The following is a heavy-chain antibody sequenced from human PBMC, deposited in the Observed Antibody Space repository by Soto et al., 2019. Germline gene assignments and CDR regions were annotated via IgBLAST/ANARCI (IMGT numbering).Heavy chain of an antibody. CDR3: AKVVVVAATPFGAFDI. D-gene: IGHD2-15*01. Sequence: QVQLVESGGGVVQPGRSLRLSCAASGFTFSSYGMHWVRQAPGKGLEWVAVISYDGSNKYYADSVKGRFTISRDNSKNTLYLQMNSLRAEDTAVYYFAKVVVVAATPFGAFDIWGQGTMVTVSS. J-gene: IGHJ3*02. CDR2: ISYDGSNK. V-gene: IGHV3-30*18. CDR1: GFTFSSYG.